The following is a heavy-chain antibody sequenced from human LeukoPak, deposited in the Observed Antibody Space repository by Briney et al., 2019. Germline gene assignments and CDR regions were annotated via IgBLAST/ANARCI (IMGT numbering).Heavy chain of an antibody. Sequence: PGGSLRLSCAASGFTFISYAMSWVRQAPGKGLEWVSAISGSGGTTYYADSVKGRFTISRDNSKNALYLQMNSLRAEDTAEYYCAKDSLSGKRLDPWGQGTLLTVSS. CDR1: GFTFISYA. V-gene: IGHV3-23*01. CDR3: AKDSLSGKRLDP. D-gene: IGHD6-25*01. J-gene: IGHJ5*02. CDR2: ISGSGGTT.